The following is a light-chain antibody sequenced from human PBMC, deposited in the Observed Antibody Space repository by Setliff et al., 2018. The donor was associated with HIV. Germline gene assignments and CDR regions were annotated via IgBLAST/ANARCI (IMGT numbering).Light chain of an antibody. CDR2: SNN. CDR1: GSNIGTNT. Sequence: QSVLTQPPSASGTPGQRVTISCSGSGSNIGTNTVTWYHQLPGTAPKVLIHSNNQRPSGVPDRFSGSKSGSSGSLAISGLQSEDEADYYCAVWDNGLKGYVFGTGTKVTVL. CDR3: AVWDNGLKGYV. J-gene: IGLJ1*01. V-gene: IGLV1-44*01.